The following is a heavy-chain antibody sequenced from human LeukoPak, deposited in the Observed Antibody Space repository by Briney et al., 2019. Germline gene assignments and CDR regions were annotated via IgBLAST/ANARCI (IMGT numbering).Heavy chain of an antibody. CDR2: IYYSGST. D-gene: IGHD3-9*01. J-gene: IGHJ4*02. CDR3: ARGNYDILTGYTFDY. CDR1: GGSISSYY. Sequence: SETLSLTCTVSGGSISSYYWSWVRQPPGKGLEWIGYIYYSGSTNYNPSLESRVTISVDTSKNQFSLKLSSVTAADTAVYYCARGNYDILTGYTFDYWGQGTLVIVSS. V-gene: IGHV4-59*01.